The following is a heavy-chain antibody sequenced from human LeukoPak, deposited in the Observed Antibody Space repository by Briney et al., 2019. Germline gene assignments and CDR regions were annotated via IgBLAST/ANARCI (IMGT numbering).Heavy chain of an antibody. CDR1: GGTFSSYT. D-gene: IGHD3-22*01. Sequence: SVKVSCKASGGTFSSYTISWVRQAPGQGLEWMGRIIPILGIANYAQKFQGRVTITADKPTSTAYMELSSLGSEDTAVYYCARESCYYLVDAFDIWGQGTMVTVSS. CDR2: IIPILGIA. V-gene: IGHV1-69*02. CDR3: ARESCYYLVDAFDI. J-gene: IGHJ3*02.